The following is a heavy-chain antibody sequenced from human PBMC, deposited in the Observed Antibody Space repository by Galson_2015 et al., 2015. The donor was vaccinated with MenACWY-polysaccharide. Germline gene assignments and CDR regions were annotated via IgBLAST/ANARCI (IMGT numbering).Heavy chain of an antibody. V-gene: IGHV1-58*01. D-gene: IGHD6-6*01. CDR3: AADPEYSSSSLRDRFDY. J-gene: IGHJ4*02. CDR2: IVAGSGNT. Sequence: SVKVSCKASGFTFTSSAVQWVRQARGQRLEWIGWIVAGSGNTNYAQNFQERVTITRDMSTSTAYRELSSLRSEDTAVYYCAADPEYSSSSLRDRFDYWGQGTLVTVSS. CDR1: GFTFTSSA.